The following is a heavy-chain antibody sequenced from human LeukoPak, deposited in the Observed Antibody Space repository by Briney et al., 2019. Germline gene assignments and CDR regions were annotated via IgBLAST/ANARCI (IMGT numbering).Heavy chain of an antibody. D-gene: IGHD4-17*01. Sequence: GGSLRLSCAASGFSVGNNYVTWVRQPPGKGLEWVSVIYTDGSTYYADSVKGRFIISRDSSKNTLYLQMNSLRAEDTAVYYCTDAVTGWGQGTLVTVSS. CDR2: IYTDGST. CDR3: TDAVTG. CDR1: GFSVGNNY. J-gene: IGHJ4*02. V-gene: IGHV3-53*05.